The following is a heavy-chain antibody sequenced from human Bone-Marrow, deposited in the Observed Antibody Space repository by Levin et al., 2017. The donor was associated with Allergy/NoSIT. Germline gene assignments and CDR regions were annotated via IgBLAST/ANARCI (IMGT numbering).Heavy chain of an antibody. V-gene: IGHV3-30*18. CDR1: GFTFSTYG. Sequence: PGGSLRLSCATSGFTFSTYGMHWVRQAPGKGLEWVAVISYDGSNKYYADSVKGRFTISRDNSKNTLYLQMNSLRTEDTSVYYCAKDRAYCSGGGCSRFDHWGQGVVVTVSS. J-gene: IGHJ4*02. D-gene: IGHD2-15*01. CDR3: AKDRAYCSGGGCSRFDH. CDR2: ISYDGSNK.